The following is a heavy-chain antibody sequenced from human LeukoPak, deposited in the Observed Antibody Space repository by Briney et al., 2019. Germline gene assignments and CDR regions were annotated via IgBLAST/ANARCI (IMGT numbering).Heavy chain of an antibody. CDR1: GFTFDDYA. Sequence: GRSLRLYCAASGFTFDDYAMHWVRQAPGKGLEWVSGISWNSSSIGYADSVKGRFTISRDNAKNSLYLQMNSLRAEDMALYDCARGGTRNQLLTYFDYWGQGTLVTVSS. CDR3: ARGGTRNQLLTYFDY. V-gene: IGHV3-9*03. D-gene: IGHD2-2*01. J-gene: IGHJ4*02. CDR2: ISWNSSSI.